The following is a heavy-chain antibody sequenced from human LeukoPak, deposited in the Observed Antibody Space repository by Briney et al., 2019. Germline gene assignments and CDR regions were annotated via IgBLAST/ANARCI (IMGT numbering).Heavy chain of an antibody. CDR3: AGVTTDYYYYGMDV. J-gene: IGHJ6*04. D-gene: IGHD4-17*01. CDR2: TYYRSKWYN. CDR1: GDSVSSNSAA. Sequence: SQTLSLTCAISGDSVSSNSAAWNWIRQSPSRGLEWLGRTYYRSKWYNDYAVSVRSRITINPDTSKNQFSLQLNSVTPEDTAVYYCAGVTTDYYYYGMDVWGKGTTVTVSS. V-gene: IGHV6-1*01.